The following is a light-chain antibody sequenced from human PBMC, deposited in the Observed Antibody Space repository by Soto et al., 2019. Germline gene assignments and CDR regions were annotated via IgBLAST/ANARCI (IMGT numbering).Light chain of an antibody. V-gene: IGLV2-14*01. Sequence: QSVLTQPASVSGSPGQSITISCTGTSSDVGGYNYVSWYQQHPGKAPKLMSSDVSNRPSGVSNRFSGSKSGNTASLTISGLQAEDEADYYCSSYTGSSHVVFGGGTKLTV. CDR2: DVS. CDR1: SSDVGGYNY. J-gene: IGLJ2*01. CDR3: SSYTGSSHVV.